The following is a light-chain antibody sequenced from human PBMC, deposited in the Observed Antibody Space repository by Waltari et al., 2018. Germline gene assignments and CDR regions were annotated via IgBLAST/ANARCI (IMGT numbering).Light chain of an antibody. Sequence: QSALTQPASVSGSPGQSITVPCTGTSSDLGAYNYVSWYQQHPGKAPKLMFYDVPLRPAGVSNRFSGSKSGNTASLTISGLQAEDESDYYCSSFSSSSTLIVFGGGTKLTVL. CDR2: DVP. J-gene: IGLJ2*01. CDR3: SSFSSSSTLIV. CDR1: SSDLGAYNY. V-gene: IGLV2-14*03.